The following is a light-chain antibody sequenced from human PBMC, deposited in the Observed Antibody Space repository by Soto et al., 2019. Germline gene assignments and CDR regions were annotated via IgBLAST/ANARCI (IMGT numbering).Light chain of an antibody. CDR2: AAS. J-gene: IGKJ1*01. Sequence: DIQMTQSPSSVSASVGDSVTITCRAMQGISCWLAWYQQKPGKAPKLLIYAASSLQSGVPSRFSGSGSGTDFTLTISSLQPKDFATYYCQQANSFPWTFGQGTKVEIK. CDR1: QGISCW. CDR3: QQANSFPWT. V-gene: IGKV1-12*01.